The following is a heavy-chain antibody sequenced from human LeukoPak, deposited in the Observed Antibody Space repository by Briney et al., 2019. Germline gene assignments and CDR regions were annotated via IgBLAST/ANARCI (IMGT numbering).Heavy chain of an antibody. V-gene: IGHV4-34*01. D-gene: IGHD1-26*01. CDR3: AGDKWEPRYAFDI. J-gene: IGHJ3*02. CDR2: INHSGST. CDR1: GGSFSGYY. Sequence: SETLSLTCAVYGGSFSGYYWSWIRQPPGKGLEWIGEINHSGSTNYNPSLKSRVTISVDKSKTQFSLKLSSVTAAGTAVYYCAGDKWEPRYAFDIRGQGTMVTVSS.